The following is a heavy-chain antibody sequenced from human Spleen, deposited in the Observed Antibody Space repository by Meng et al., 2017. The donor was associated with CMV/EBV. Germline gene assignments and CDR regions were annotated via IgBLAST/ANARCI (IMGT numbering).Heavy chain of an antibody. CDR3: ASTGYSSGYGMDV. CDR2: IYYIGST. V-gene: IGHV4-39*07. D-gene: IGHD6-25*01. Sequence: SETLSLTCSVSGGSISSSSYYWGWIRQPPGEGLEWIGSIYYIGSTDHNPSLRSRVIISVDTSKNQFSLKLSSVTAADTAVYYCASTGYSSGYGMDVWGQGTTVTVSS. J-gene: IGHJ6*02. CDR1: GGSISSSSYY.